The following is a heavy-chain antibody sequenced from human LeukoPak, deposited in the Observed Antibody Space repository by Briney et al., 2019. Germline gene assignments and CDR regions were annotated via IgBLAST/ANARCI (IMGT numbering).Heavy chain of an antibody. Sequence: HAAGSLRLSCAASGYILASFGMSWVRQVPGKGLEWVAAIIGGGGSTFYADSVKGRFTISRDNSKNTLYLQMNSLSAEDTAVYYCAKVGRITMAGTFCYFDYWGQGTLVTVSS. CDR2: IIGGGGST. J-gene: IGHJ4*02. V-gene: IGHV3-23*01. CDR3: AKVGRITMAGTFCYFDY. CDR1: GYILASFG. D-gene: IGHD6-19*01.